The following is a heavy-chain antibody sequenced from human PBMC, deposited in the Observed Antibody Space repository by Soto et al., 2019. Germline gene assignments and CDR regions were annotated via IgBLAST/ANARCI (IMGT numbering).Heavy chain of an antibody. Sequence: ASVKVSCKASGYTFTSYGISWVRQAPGQGLEWMGWISAYNGNTNYAQKLQGRVTMTTDTSTSTAYMELRSLRSDDTAVYYCARSTNSSGWYYSYSGMDVGGKGTTVTVPS. CDR1: GYTFTSYG. CDR2: ISAYNGNT. J-gene: IGHJ6*04. CDR3: ARSTNSSGWYYSYSGMDV. D-gene: IGHD6-19*01. V-gene: IGHV1-18*01.